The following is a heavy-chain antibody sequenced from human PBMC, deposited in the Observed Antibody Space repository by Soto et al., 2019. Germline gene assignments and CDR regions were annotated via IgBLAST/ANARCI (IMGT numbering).Heavy chain of an antibody. Sequence: GGSLRLSCAASGFNLGSYWMRWVRQAPGKGLVWVSRINDYGTTINYAESVEGRFTISRDDAKSEVYLQMNNLRAEDTAVYYCARGGLEPFDYSGQGALVTVSS. CDR1: GFNLGSYW. V-gene: IGHV3-74*01. CDR3: ARGGLEPFDY. J-gene: IGHJ4*02. CDR2: INDYGTTI. D-gene: IGHD1-1*01.